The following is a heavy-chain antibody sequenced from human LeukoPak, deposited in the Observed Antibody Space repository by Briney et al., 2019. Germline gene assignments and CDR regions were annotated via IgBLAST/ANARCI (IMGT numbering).Heavy chain of an antibody. V-gene: IGHV3-21*01. J-gene: IGHJ6*02. Sequence: GGSLRLSCAASGFTFSSYSMNWVRQAPGRGLEWVSSISSSGSYIYYADSVKGRFTISRDNSKNTLYLQMNSLRAEDTAVYYCARATFTMIVVVITKDYGMDVWGQGTTVTVSS. CDR2: ISSSGSYI. CDR1: GFTFSSYS. CDR3: ARATFTMIVVVITKDYGMDV. D-gene: IGHD3-22*01.